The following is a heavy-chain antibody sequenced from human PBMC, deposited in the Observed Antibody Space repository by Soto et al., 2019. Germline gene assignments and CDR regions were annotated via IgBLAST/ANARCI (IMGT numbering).Heavy chain of an antibody. CDR1: GLTFSNAW. D-gene: IGHD3-3*01. CDR3: TTYDYWSSSPNYYYMDV. V-gene: IGHV3-15*01. Sequence: EVQLVESGGGLAKPGGSLTLSCAVYGLTFSNAWMGWVRQAPEKGLEWVGRVKGRADGGTADYAAPVKGRFSISRDVSKNTLYLQMDSLKTQDTAMYYCTTYDYWSSSPNYYYMDVWGKGNKVTVPS. J-gene: IGHJ6*03. CDR2: VKGRADGGTA.